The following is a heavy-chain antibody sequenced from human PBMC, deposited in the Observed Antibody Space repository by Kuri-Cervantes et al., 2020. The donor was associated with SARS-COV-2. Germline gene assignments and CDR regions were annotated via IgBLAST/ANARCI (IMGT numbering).Heavy chain of an antibody. CDR1: GFTFSSHD. J-gene: IGHJ3*02. Sequence: GESLKISCVVSGFTFSSHDMHWVRQPTGKGLEWVSGIATAGDPYFAASVTGRFTISRENAKNSLYLQMDSLRAGDTAVYYCARVSWGGDGFDIWGQGTMVTVSS. CDR2: IATAGDP. CDR3: ARVSWGGDGFDI. V-gene: IGHV3-13*05. D-gene: IGHD3-16*01.